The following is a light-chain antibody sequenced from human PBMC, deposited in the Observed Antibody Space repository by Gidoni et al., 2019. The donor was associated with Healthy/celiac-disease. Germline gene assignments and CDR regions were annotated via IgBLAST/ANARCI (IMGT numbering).Light chain of an antibody. CDR2: QDS. CDR3: QAWESSTAVV. V-gene: IGLV3-1*01. Sequence: SYDLPPPPSAPVSPGQTASIICSGDKLGDKYACWYQQKPGQAPVLVIYQDSKRPSGIPERFSGSNSGNTATLTISGNQAMDEADYYCQAWESSTAVVFGGGTKLTVL. CDR1: KLGDKY. J-gene: IGLJ2*01.